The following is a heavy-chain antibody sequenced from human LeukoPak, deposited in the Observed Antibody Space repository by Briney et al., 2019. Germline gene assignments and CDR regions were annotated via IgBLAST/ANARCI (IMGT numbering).Heavy chain of an antibody. CDR2: INPNHGDT. J-gene: IGHJ4*02. CDR1: GYTFTGYY. V-gene: IGHV1-2*02. Sequence: GASVKVSCKASGYTFTGYYMHWVRQAPGQGLDWMGWINPNHGDTDYAQKFQDRVSMTRDTSISTAYMHLSRLRSADTAVYYCARGPSRFDWLLSNWGQGTLVTVSS. CDR3: ARGPSRFDWLLSN. D-gene: IGHD3-9*01.